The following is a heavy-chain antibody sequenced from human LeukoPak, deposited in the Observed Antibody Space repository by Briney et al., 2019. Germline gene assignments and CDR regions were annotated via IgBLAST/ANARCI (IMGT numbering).Heavy chain of an antibody. J-gene: IGHJ4*02. CDR3: AGTYSSSSRVFDY. Sequence: GGSLRLSCAASGFTFRDYSMNWVRQAPGKGLEWVSYISSSSDTIYYADSVKGRFTVSRDNAQNSLYLHMNSLRAEDTAVYYCAGTYSSSSRVFDYWGQGTLVTVSS. CDR1: GFTFRDYS. D-gene: IGHD6-6*01. V-gene: IGHV3-48*01. CDR2: ISSSSDTI.